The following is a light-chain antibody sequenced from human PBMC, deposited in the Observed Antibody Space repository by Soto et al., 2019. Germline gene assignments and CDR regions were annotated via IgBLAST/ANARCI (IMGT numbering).Light chain of an antibody. V-gene: IGKV3-15*01. Sequence: DIVMTQSPATLSMSPGERATLSCRASQTINNNLAWNQQKPGQAPRLLIYGASTRATGIPDRFSGSGSGTEFTLIISSLQSEDFAVYYCQQYDKSPWTFGQGTKVEIK. J-gene: IGKJ1*01. CDR1: QTINNN. CDR3: QQYDKSPWT. CDR2: GAS.